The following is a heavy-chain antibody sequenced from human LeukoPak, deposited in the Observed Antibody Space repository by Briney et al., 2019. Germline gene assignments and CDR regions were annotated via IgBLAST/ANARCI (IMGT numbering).Heavy chain of an antibody. CDR3: ARFREYTYGPFDS. D-gene: IGHD5-18*01. CDR2: LSHDGRNK. Sequence: GKSLRLSCAASGFSFSSFGMNWVRQAPGKGLEWVAVLSHDGRNKNYADSVKGRFIISRDNSKKTLYLQMNSLRGEDTAAYYCARFREYTYGPFDSWGQGTLVAVSS. CDR1: GFSFSSFG. V-gene: IGHV3-30*04. J-gene: IGHJ4*02.